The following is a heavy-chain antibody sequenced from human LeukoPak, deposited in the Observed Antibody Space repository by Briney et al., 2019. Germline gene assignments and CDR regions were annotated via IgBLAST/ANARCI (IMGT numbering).Heavy chain of an antibody. D-gene: IGHD2-2*01. CDR3: AKFNYFSSTSRSPRYYYYYYGMDV. V-gene: IGHV1-18*01. J-gene: IGHJ6*02. CDR2: ISAYNGNT. Sequence: ASVKVSCKASGYTFTSYGISWVRQAPGQGLEWMGWISAYNGNTNYAQKLQGRVTMTTDTSTSTAYMELRSLRSDDTAVYYCAKFNYFSSTSRSPRYYYYYYGMDVWGQGTTVTVSS. CDR1: GYTFTSYG.